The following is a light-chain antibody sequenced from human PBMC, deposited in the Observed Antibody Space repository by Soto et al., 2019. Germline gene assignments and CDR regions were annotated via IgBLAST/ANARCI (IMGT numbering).Light chain of an antibody. J-gene: IGLJ2*01. CDR1: SSNLEINY. Sequence: QSVLTQPPSVSAAPRQKVTISCSGSSSNLEINYVSWYQQLPGTAPKLLIYENNKRPSGIPDRFSGSKSGTSATLGITGLQTGDEADYYCGTWDSSLSAVVFGGGTKLTVL. CDR3: GTWDSSLSAVV. CDR2: ENN. V-gene: IGLV1-51*02.